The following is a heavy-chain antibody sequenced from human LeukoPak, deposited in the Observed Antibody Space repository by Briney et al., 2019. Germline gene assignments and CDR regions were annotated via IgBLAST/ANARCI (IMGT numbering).Heavy chain of an antibody. V-gene: IGHV3-7*04. CDR1: GFTFSSYW. Sequence: GGSLRLSCAASGFTFSSYWMSWVRQAPGKGLEWVAHIKEDGSQKDYVDSVKGRFTISRDSAKNSLYLQMNSLRAEDTAVYYCARVHWYFDFWGRGTLVTVSS. J-gene: IGHJ2*01. CDR3: ARVHWYFDF. CDR2: IKEDGSQK.